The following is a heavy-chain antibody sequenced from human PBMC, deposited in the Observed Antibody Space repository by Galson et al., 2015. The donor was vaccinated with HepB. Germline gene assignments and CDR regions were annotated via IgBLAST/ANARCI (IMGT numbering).Heavy chain of an antibody. Sequence: CAISGDSVSSNSAAWNWIRQSPSRGLEWLGRTYYRSKWYNDYAVSVKSRITINPDTSKNQFSLQLNSVTPEDTAVYYCARDSIAVAGLYYYYGMDVWGQGTTVTVSS. D-gene: IGHD6-19*01. CDR3: ARDSIAVAGLYYYYGMDV. CDR2: TYYRSKWYN. CDR1: GDSVSSNSAA. J-gene: IGHJ6*02. V-gene: IGHV6-1*01.